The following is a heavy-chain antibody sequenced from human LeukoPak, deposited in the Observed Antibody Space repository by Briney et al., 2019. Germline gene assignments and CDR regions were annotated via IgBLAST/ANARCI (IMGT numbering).Heavy chain of an antibody. V-gene: IGHV3-48*03. D-gene: IGHD2-15*01. J-gene: IGHJ5*02. CDR1: GFTFSSYE. CDR3: ARSEVAPDWFDP. CDR2: ISSSGSTI. Sequence: GGSLRLSCAASGFTFSSYEMNWVRQAPGKGLEWVSYISSSGSTIYYADSVKGRFTISRDNAKNSLYLQMNSLRAEDTAVYYCARSEVAPDWFDPWGQGTLVTVSS.